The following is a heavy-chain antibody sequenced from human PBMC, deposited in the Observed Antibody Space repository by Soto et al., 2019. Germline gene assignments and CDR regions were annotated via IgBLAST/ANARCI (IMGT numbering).Heavy chain of an antibody. Sequence: SETLSLTCAVYGGSFSGYYWSWIRQPPGKGLEWIGEINHSGSTNYNPSLKSRVTISVDTSKNQFSLKLSSVTAADTAVYYCARGSMAAAGPLYPKFTGDRGYYYGMDVWGQGTTVTVSS. CDR1: GGSFSGYY. CDR3: ARGSMAAAGPLYPKFTGDRGYYYGMDV. J-gene: IGHJ6*02. CDR2: INHSGST. D-gene: IGHD6-13*01. V-gene: IGHV4-34*01.